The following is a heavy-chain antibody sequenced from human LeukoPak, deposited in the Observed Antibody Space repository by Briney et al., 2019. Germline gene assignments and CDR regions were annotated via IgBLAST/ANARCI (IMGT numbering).Heavy chain of an antibody. D-gene: IGHD2-15*01. CDR3: ARNGTRRYCSGGSCYSFRFDP. J-gene: IGHJ5*02. CDR1: GYTFTTYG. Sequence: ASVKVSCKASGYTFTTYGISWVRQAPGQGLEWMGWISAYSDNTNYAQKLQGRVTMTTDTSTSTAYMELRSLRSDDTAVYYCARNGTRRYCSGGSCYSFRFDPWGQGTLVTVSS. V-gene: IGHV1-18*01. CDR2: ISAYSDNT.